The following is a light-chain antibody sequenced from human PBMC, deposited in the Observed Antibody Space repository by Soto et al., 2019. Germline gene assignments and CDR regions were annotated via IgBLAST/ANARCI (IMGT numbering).Light chain of an antibody. CDR2: EVS. V-gene: IGLV2-14*01. J-gene: IGLJ1*01. CDR1: SSDVGGYNY. CDR3: CSYTSSSTYV. Sequence: QSALTQPASVSGSPGQSITISCTGTSSDVGGYNYVSWYQQHPGKAPKLMIYEVSNRPSGVSSRFSGSKSGNTASLTISGLQAEDEADYFCCSYTSSSTYVFGSGTKVTVL.